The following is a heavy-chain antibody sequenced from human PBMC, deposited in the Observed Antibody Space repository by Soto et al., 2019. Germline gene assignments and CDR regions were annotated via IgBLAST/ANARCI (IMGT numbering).Heavy chain of an antibody. CDR1: RFTFSEFA. CDR2: IGGGGTDT. D-gene: IGHD1-20*01. V-gene: IGHV3-23*01. J-gene: IGHJ5*01. CDR3: AKDAVSYNGKWDWFDS. Sequence: DVQLLESGGGLVQPGGSLTLSCAASRFTFSEFAMNWVRQAPGKGLEWVSSIGGGGTDTYYADSVKGRFTIFRDNSKNTLYLQMDSLRDEDTAVYYCAKDAVSYNGKWDWFDSWGQGTLVIVSS.